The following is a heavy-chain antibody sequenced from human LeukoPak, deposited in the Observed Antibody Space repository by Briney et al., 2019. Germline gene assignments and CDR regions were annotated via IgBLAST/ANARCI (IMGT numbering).Heavy chain of an antibody. Sequence: EASVKVSCKASGYTFTGYYIHWVRQAPGQGLEWMGWINPNSGGTNYAQKFQGRVTMTRDTSISTAYMELSRLRSEDTAVYYCATKGPIAARPSLDAFDIWGQGTMVTVSS. D-gene: IGHD6-6*01. CDR2: INPNSGGT. CDR3: ATKGPIAARPSLDAFDI. CDR1: GYTFTGYY. V-gene: IGHV1-2*02. J-gene: IGHJ3*02.